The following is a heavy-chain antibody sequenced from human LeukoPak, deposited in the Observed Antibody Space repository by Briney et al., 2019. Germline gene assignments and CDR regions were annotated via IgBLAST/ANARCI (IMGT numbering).Heavy chain of an antibody. J-gene: IGHJ4*02. CDR3: AHLGGSGTYYNFYYFDN. Sequence: SGPTLVNPTQTLTLTCTFSGFSLSTTGVGVGWIRQPPGKALEWLALIYWDDDKRYSPSLKNRLTITKDTSKNQVVLTMTNMDPVDTATYYCAHLGGSGTYYNFYYFDNWGQGTLVTVSS. CDR2: IYWDDDK. V-gene: IGHV2-5*02. CDR1: GFSLSTTGVG. D-gene: IGHD3-10*01.